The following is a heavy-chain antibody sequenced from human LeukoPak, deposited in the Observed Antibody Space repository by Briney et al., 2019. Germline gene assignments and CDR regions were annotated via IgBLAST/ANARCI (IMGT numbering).Heavy chain of an antibody. V-gene: IGHV1-46*01. Sequence: ASVKVSCKASGGTFSSYAISWVRQAPGQGLEWMGIINPSGGSTSYAQKFQGRVTMTRDTSTSTVYMELSSLRSEDTAVYYCAVRGPYNWNGDYWGQGTLVTVSS. CDR2: INPSGGST. CDR3: AVRGPYNWNGDY. J-gene: IGHJ4*02. D-gene: IGHD1-20*01. CDR1: GGTFSSYA.